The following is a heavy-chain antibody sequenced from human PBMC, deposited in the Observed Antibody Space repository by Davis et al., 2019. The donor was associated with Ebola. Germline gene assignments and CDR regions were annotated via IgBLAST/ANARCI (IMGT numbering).Heavy chain of an antibody. J-gene: IGHJ5*02. V-gene: IGHV4-31*03. D-gene: IGHD3-3*01. CDR3: ARGLAYDFWSGYPRGWFDP. CDR1: GGSISSGGYY. Sequence: SETLSLTCTVSGGSISSGGYYWSWIRQHPGKGLEWIGYIYYSGSTYYNPSLKSRVTISVDTSKNQFSLKLSSVTAADTAVYYCARGLAYDFWSGYPRGWFDPWGQGTLVTVSS. CDR2: IYYSGST.